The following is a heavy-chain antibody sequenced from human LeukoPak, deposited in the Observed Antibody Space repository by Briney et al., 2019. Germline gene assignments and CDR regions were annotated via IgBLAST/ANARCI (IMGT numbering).Heavy chain of an antibody. CDR3: ARGRRSSGTTSCYPF. D-gene: IGHD2-2*01. CDR1: GFTFSNHG. V-gene: IGHV3-30*03. Sequence: PGGSLRLSCAASGFTFSNHGIHWVRQAPGKGLEWVAVISYDGSNKYYADSVKGRFTISRDNSKNTLYLEMNSLRAEDTALYYCARGRRSSGTTSCYPFWGQGTLVTVSS. J-gene: IGHJ4*02. CDR2: ISYDGSNK.